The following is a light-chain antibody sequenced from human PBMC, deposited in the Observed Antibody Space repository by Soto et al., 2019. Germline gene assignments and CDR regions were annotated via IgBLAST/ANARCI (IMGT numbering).Light chain of an antibody. Sequence: DIQMTQSPSSLSASLGDRVTITCRASQSINNYLNWYQQEEGKAPKLLIYAATSLQSGVPSRFSGSGSGTEFTLTLSSLQPGDFATYYCQQSYNSPYTFGLGTKLESK. CDR2: AAT. V-gene: IGKV1-39*01. CDR1: QSINNY. J-gene: IGKJ2*01. CDR3: QQSYNSPYT.